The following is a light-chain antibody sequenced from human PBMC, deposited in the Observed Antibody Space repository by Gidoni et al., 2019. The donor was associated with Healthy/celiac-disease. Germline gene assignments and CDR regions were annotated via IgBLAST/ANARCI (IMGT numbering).Light chain of an antibody. V-gene: IGLV3-1*01. J-gene: IGLJ2*01. CDR2: QDS. CDR1: KLGDKY. CDR3: QAWDSSTVV. Sequence: SYELTQPPSVSVSPGQTASITCSGDKLGDKYACWYQQKPGQSPALVIYQDSKRPSGIPERFSGSNSGNTATLTISGTQAMDEADYYCQAWDSSTVVFGGGTKRTVL.